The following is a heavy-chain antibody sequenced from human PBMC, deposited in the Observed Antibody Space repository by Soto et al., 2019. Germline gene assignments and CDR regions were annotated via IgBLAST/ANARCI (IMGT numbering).Heavy chain of an antibody. Sequence: ASVKVSCKASGYTFINYYIDWVRQAPGQGLEWMAIIDPNDGSTNCAQSFQGRLTVTRDTSTSTVYMELSSLTSEDTAVYYCVRGRGGNYHFYFDHWGQGTPVTVSS. D-gene: IGHD1-26*01. CDR3: VRGRGGNYHFYFDH. CDR2: IDPNDGST. V-gene: IGHV1-46*03. J-gene: IGHJ4*02. CDR1: GYTFINYY.